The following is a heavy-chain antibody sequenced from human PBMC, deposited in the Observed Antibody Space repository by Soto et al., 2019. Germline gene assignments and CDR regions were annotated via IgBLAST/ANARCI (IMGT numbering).Heavy chain of an antibody. CDR1: GGSISSGDYY. D-gene: IGHD2-21*01. V-gene: IGHV4-30-4*01. Sequence: QVQLQESGPGLVKPSQTLSLTCTVSGGSISSGDYYWSWIRQPPGKGLEWIGYIYYSGSTYYNPSIESRVSVSVDTSKNQFSLKLSSVTAADKAVYYCATPGGDREDAFDIWGQGTMVTVSS. CDR3: ATPGGDREDAFDI. CDR2: IYYSGST. J-gene: IGHJ3*02.